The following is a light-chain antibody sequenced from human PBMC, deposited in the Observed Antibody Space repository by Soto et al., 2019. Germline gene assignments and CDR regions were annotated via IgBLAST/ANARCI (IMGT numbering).Light chain of an antibody. CDR2: DAS. J-gene: IGKJ5*01. V-gene: IGKV3-11*01. Sequence: EIVLTQSPATLSLSPGERATLSCRASQSVGRSLAWYQHKPGQAPRLLIYDASDRATDIPNRFRGSGYGTDFTLTISRLEPEDFAVYYCQQYGGSPVTFGQGTRLEIK. CDR1: QSVGRS. CDR3: QQYGGSPVT.